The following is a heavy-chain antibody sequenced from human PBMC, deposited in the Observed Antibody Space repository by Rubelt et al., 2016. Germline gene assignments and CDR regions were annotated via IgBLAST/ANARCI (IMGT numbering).Heavy chain of an antibody. D-gene: IGHD1-1*01. CDR3: AKDAGWNLLDY. V-gene: IGHV3-7*01. CDR2: INQDGTQK. J-gene: IGHJ4*02. CDR1: GFTFGDSW. Sequence: EVQLLESGGGLVQPGGSLRLACVASGFTFGDSWMIWVRQAPGKGLEWVGNINQDGTQKNYVDSVKGRFTISRDNAKNSLYLQMNSLRVEDMAVYYCAKDAGWNLLDYWGQGTLVTVS.